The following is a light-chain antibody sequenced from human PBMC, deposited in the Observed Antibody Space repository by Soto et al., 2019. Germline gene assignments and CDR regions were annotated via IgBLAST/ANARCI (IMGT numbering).Light chain of an antibody. CDR1: EGVNNN. V-gene: IGKV3-15*01. J-gene: IGKJ2*01. Sequence: EIVMTQSPATLSVSPGERVTLSCRASEGVNNNLAWYQQNPGQAPRLLIYSASSRAPRIPGRFSGSGSGTEFTLSISSLQSEDFAVYYCQQYDSGYTFGQGTKLDI. CDR3: QQYDSGYT. CDR2: SAS.